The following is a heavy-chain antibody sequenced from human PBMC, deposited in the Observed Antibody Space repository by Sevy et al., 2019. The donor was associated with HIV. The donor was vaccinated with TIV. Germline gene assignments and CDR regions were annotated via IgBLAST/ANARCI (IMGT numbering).Heavy chain of an antibody. J-gene: IGHJ2*01. CDR3: ARDAVVVTASTFYWYFDL. CDR2: ISSSSSTK. D-gene: IGHD2-21*02. Sequence: GGSLRLSCAASGFTFSSYSMNWVRQAPGKGLEWVSYISSSSSTKYYADSVKGRFTISRDNAMNSLYLQMNSLRDEDTAVYYCARDAVVVTASTFYWYFDLWGRGTLVTVSS. V-gene: IGHV3-48*02. CDR1: GFTFSSYS.